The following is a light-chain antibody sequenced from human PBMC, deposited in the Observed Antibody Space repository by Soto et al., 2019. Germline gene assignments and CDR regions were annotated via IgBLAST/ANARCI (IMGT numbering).Light chain of an antibody. CDR1: SSDVGACNC. CDR2: EVN. J-gene: IGLJ1*01. Sequence: QSALTQPASVSGSPGQWITISCTGTSSDVGACNCVSWYQQHPGKAPKLMIYEVNNRPSGVSNRFSGSKSGNTASLTISGLQTEDEADYYCSSFTSSRTYVFGTGTKLTVL. CDR3: SSFTSSRTYV. V-gene: IGLV2-14*01.